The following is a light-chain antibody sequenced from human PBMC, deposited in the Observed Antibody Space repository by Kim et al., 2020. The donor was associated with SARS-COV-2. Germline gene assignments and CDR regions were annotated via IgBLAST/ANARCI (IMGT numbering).Light chain of an antibody. CDR1: QGVSGH. Sequence: SPGERATLSCRASQGVSGHLAWYQQKPGQPPMLLIYEASNRSTGIPARFRGSGSGTDFTLTISSLEAEDFAVYYCQQRSSWPMTFGQGTRLEIK. CDR3: QQRSSWPMT. V-gene: IGKV3-11*01. CDR2: EAS. J-gene: IGKJ5*01.